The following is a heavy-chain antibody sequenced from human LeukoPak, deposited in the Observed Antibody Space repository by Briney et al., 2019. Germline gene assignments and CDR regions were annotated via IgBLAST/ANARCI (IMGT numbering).Heavy chain of an antibody. CDR1: GYTLTELS. CDR2: FDPEDGQT. D-gene: IGHD2-2*01. Sequence: ASVKVSCKVSGYTLTELSMHWVRQAPGKGLEWKGGFDPEDGQTIYAQKFQGRVTMTEDTSTDTAYMELSSLRSDDTAVYYCARGYCSSATCRHFDYWGQGALVTVSS. J-gene: IGHJ4*02. CDR3: ARGYCSSATCRHFDY. V-gene: IGHV1-24*01.